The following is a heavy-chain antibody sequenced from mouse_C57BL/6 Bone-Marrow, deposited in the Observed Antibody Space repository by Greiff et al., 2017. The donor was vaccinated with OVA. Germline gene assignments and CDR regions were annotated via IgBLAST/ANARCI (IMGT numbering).Heavy chain of an antibody. Sequence: VQLQQPGTELVKPGASVKLSCKASGYTFTSYWMHWVKQRPGQGLEWIGNINPSNGGTNYNEKFKSKATLTVDKSSSPAYMQLSSLTSEDSAVYYCARSELWLRRAFDYWGQGTTLTVSS. D-gene: IGHD2-2*01. CDR2: INPSNGGT. J-gene: IGHJ2*01. CDR1: GYTFTSYW. CDR3: ARSELWLRRAFDY. V-gene: IGHV1-53*01.